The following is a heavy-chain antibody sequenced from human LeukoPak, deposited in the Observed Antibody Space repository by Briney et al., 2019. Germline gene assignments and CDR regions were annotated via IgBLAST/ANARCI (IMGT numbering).Heavy chain of an antibody. D-gene: IGHD3-10*01. V-gene: IGHV3-49*04. Sequence: GGSLRLSCTASGFTFGDYAMSWVRQAPGKGLEWVGFIRSKAYGGTTEYAASVKGRFTISRDDSKSIAYLQMNSLKTEDTAVYYCTRDLGFVVRGVIIPLDAFDIWGQGTMVTVSS. CDR3: TRDLGFVVRGVIIPLDAFDI. J-gene: IGHJ3*02. CDR1: GFTFGDYA. CDR2: IRSKAYGGTT.